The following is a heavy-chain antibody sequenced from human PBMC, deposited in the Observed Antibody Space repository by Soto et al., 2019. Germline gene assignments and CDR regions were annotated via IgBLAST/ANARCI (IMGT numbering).Heavy chain of an antibody. J-gene: IGHJ6*02. CDR3: ARVREYYYYGMDV. Sequence: KPSETLSLTCTVSGGSISSGDYYWSWIRQPPGKGLEWIGYIYYSGSTYYNPSLKSRVAISVDTSKNQFSLKLSSVTAADTAVYYCARVREYYYYGMDVWGQGATVTVSS. CDR2: IYYSGST. CDR1: GGSISSGDYY. V-gene: IGHV4-30-4*01.